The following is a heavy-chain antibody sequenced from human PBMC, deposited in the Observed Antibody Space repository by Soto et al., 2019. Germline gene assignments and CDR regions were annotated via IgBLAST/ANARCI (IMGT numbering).Heavy chain of an antibody. D-gene: IGHD6-19*01. CDR1: GGAIRNSIYY. CDR2: IYYDGSV. Sequence: SETLSLTCTVSGGAIRNSIYYWGWIRQPPGKGLEWIGTIYYDGSVAYSPSLKSRVTLSVDTSRNHFSVKINSVTAADTAVYFCARHRIAVAGPLDYWGHGTLVTLSS. V-gene: IGHV4-39*01. J-gene: IGHJ4*01. CDR3: ARHRIAVAGPLDY.